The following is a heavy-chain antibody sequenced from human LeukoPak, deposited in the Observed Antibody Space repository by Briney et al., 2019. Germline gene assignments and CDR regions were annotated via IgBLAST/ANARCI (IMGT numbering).Heavy chain of an antibody. V-gene: IGHV4-61*02. Sequence: SQTLSLTCTVSGGSISSGSYCWTWIRQPAGKTLEWIGRIHTSGSTNYNPSLKSRVTISGDTSKNQFSLKVSSVTAADTAVYYCARGNKDGIIVSRFDYWGQGTLVTVSS. CDR3: ARGNKDGIIVSRFDY. D-gene: IGHD1-26*01. CDR1: GGSISSGSYC. J-gene: IGHJ4*02. CDR2: IHTSGST.